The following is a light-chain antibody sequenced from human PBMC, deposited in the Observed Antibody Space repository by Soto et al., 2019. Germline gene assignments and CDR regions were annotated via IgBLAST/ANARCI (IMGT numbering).Light chain of an antibody. Sequence: QSVLTQPPSASGSPGQSVTISCTGTSRDVGSYNYVSWYQQHPGKAPKLMIYEVSERPPGVPDRFSGSKSGNTASLTVSWLRADDEADYYCSSYAGSNHLLFGGGTKLTVL. CDR3: SSYAGSNHLL. J-gene: IGLJ3*02. CDR2: EVS. CDR1: SRDVGSYNY. V-gene: IGLV2-8*01.